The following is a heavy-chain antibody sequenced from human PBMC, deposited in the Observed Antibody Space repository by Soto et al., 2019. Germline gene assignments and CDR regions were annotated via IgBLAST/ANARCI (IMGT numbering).Heavy chain of an antibody. Sequence: EVQLVESGGGLVKPGGSLRLSCAASGFTFSNAWMNWVRQAPGKGLEWVGRIKSKTDGGTTDYAAPVKGRFTISRDDSKNTLYLQMNSLKTEDTAVYYCTTVRGGYYDSSGYYYFDYWGLGTLVTVSS. V-gene: IGHV3-15*07. CDR3: TTVRGGYYDSSGYYYFDY. D-gene: IGHD3-22*01. CDR2: IKSKTDGGTT. CDR1: GFTFSNAW. J-gene: IGHJ4*02.